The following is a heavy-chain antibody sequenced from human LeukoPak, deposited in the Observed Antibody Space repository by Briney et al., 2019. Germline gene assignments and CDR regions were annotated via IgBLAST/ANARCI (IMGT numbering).Heavy chain of an antibody. D-gene: IGHD3-22*01. J-gene: IGHJ3*02. CDR3: ARGPYSYDSSGAFDI. Sequence: SETLSLTCTVSGASIRSYYWSWIRQPAGEGLEWIGRIYTSGSTNYNPSLKSRVTISVDTSKNQFSLKLSSVTAADTAVYFCARGPYSYDSSGAFDIWGQGTMVTVSS. CDR2: IYTSGST. V-gene: IGHV4-4*07. CDR1: GASIRSYY.